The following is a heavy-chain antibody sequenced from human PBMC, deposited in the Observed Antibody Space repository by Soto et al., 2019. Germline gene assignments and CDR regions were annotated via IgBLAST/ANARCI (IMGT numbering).Heavy chain of an antibody. J-gene: IGHJ4*02. V-gene: IGHV3-30-3*01. Sequence: QVQLVESGGGVVQPGRSLRLSCAASGFTFSIYAMHWVRQTPGTGLEGVAIMVDDGSNKYYSYSVKGRFTISRDNSKNTLYLDMNRLRAEDTAVYYCARDQTGITTAGGGRIEYWGQGPLVTVSS. CDR1: GFTFSIYA. CDR3: ARDQTGITTAGGGRIEY. CDR2: MVDDGSNK. D-gene: IGHD6-13*01.